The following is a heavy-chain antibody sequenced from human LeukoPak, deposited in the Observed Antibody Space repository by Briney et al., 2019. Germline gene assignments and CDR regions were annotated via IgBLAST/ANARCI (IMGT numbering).Heavy chain of an antibody. CDR2: VHYSGST. CDR1: GGSISSYY. Sequence: SETLSLTCTVSGGSISSYYWSWVRQPPGKGLEWIGYVHYSGSTKYNPSLKSRVTISVDTSKNQFSLKLSSVTAADTAVYYCARGRTGSYFAADYWRQGTLVTVSS. V-gene: IGHV4-59*01. D-gene: IGHD1-26*01. CDR3: ARGRTGSYFAADY. J-gene: IGHJ4*02.